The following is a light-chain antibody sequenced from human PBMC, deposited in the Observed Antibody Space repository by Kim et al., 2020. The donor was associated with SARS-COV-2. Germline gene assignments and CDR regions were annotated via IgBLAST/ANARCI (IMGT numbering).Light chain of an antibody. J-gene: IGKJ4*01. CDR1: QTIRTTY. CDR3: QQYGSSPRVI. CDR2: DAS. V-gene: IGKV3-20*01. Sequence: LGERGALSCRVSQTIRTTYLAWYQQKRGRAPRLLIYDASTRATGVPDRFSGSGSGTDFTLTISRLEPEDFAVYYCQQYGSSPRVIFGGGTKLEI.